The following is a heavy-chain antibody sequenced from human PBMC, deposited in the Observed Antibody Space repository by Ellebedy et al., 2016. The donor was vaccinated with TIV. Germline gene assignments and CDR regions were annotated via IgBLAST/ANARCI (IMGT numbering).Heavy chain of an antibody. CDR3: ARGSIVVVIATAYGMDV. Sequence: ASVKVSCXASGYTFTGYYMHWVRQAPGQGLEWMGWINPNSGGTNYAQKFQGWVTMTRDTSISTVYMELSSLRSEDTAVYYCARGSIVVVIATAYGMDVWGQGTTVTVSS. CDR1: GYTFTGYY. J-gene: IGHJ6*02. CDR2: INPNSGGT. D-gene: IGHD2-21*01. V-gene: IGHV1-2*04.